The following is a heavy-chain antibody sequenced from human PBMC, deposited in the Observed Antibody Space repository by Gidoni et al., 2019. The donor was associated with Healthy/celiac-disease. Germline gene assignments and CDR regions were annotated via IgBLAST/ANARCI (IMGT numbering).Heavy chain of an antibody. Sequence: QVQLVESGGGVVQPGSALRLSCAASGFTFSSYGMHWVRQAPGKGLEWVSVIWYDGSNKYYADSVKGRFTISRDNSKNTLYLQMNSLRAEDTAVYYCARDSRRGYSSSSGFDYWGQGTLVTVSS. CDR3: ARDSRRGYSSSSGFDY. V-gene: IGHV3-33*01. J-gene: IGHJ4*02. CDR1: GFTFSSYG. D-gene: IGHD6-6*01. CDR2: IWYDGSNK.